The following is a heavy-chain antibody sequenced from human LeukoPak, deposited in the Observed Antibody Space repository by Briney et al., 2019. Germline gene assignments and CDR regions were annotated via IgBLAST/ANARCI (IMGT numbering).Heavy chain of an antibody. J-gene: IGHJ4*02. CDR2: VYHSGST. CDR1: GYSISSGYY. D-gene: IGHD3-16*01. V-gene: IGHV4-38-2*01. Sequence: PSETLFLTCAVSGYSISSGYYWGWIRQPPGKGLEWIGSVYHSGSTYYDPSLKSRVTISVDTSKNQFSLRLSSVTAADTAVYYCARRLGRPNTDIDYWGQGTLVTVSS. CDR3: ARRLGRPNTDIDY.